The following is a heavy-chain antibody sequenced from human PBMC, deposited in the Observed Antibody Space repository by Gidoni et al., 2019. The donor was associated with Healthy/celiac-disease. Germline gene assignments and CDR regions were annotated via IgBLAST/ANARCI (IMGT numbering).Heavy chain of an antibody. D-gene: IGHD5-12*01. Sequence: EVQLLESGGGLVQPAGSLRLSCAASGFTFSSYAMSWVRQAPGKGLEWVSAISGSGGSTYYADAVKGRFTISRDNSKNTLYLKMNSLRAEDTAVYYCAKSSGYDFSWYDYWGQGTLVTVSS. J-gene: IGHJ4*02. V-gene: IGHV3-23*01. CDR1: GFTFSSYA. CDR3: AKSSGYDFSWYDY. CDR2: ISGSGGST.